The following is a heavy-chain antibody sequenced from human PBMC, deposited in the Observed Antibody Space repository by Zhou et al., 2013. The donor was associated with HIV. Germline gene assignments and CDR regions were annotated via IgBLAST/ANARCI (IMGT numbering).Heavy chain of an antibody. CDR2: IIPIFGTT. D-gene: IGHD3-22*01. V-gene: IGHV1-69*12. CDR3: ARAPGYYDSSGSPLWDYYYYYMDV. Sequence: QVQLVQSGAEVKKPGSSVKVSCKASGGTFSNYAISWVRQAPGQGLEWMGGIIPIFGTTNFAQKFQGRVTITADESTSTAYMELSSLRSEDTAVYYCARAPGYYDSSGSPLWDYYYYYMDVWGTGTAVTVSS. J-gene: IGHJ6*03. CDR1: GGTFSNYA.